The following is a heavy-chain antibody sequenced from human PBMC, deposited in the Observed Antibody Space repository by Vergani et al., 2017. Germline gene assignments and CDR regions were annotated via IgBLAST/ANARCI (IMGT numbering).Heavy chain of an antibody. J-gene: IGHJ3*02. Sequence: EVQLVQSGAEVKKPGESLKISCKGSGYRFTSYWIGWVRQMPGKGLEWMGIIYPGDSDTRYRPSFQGQVTISADKSISTAYLQWSSLKASDTAMYYCARQYAYDSSGGDAFDIWGQGTMVTVSS. CDR2: IYPGDSDT. CDR1: GYRFTSYW. V-gene: IGHV5-51*01. D-gene: IGHD3-22*01. CDR3: ARQYAYDSSGGDAFDI.